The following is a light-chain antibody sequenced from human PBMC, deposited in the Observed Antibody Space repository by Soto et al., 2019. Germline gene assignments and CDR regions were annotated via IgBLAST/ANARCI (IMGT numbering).Light chain of an antibody. Sequence: DIQMTQSPSSLSASVGDRITITCRASQTISTWLAWYQQKPGKAPKLLIYDASNLDSGVPSRFSGSGSGTEYSLTISSLQPDDVATYYCKQYDTYWTFGQGTKVDIK. CDR3: KQYDTYWT. J-gene: IGKJ1*01. V-gene: IGKV1-5*01. CDR2: DAS. CDR1: QTISTW.